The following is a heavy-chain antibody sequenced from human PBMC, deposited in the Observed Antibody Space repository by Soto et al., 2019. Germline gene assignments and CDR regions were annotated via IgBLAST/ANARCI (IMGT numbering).Heavy chain of an antibody. D-gene: IGHD1-1*01. Sequence: SETLSLTCAVYGGSFSGYYWSWIRQPPGKGLEWIGEINHSGSTNYNPSLKSRVTISVDTSKNQFSLKLSSVTAADTAVYYCARGFLERGWFDPWSQGTLVTVSS. CDR3: ARGFLERGWFDP. CDR1: GGSFSGYY. CDR2: INHSGST. V-gene: IGHV4-34*01. J-gene: IGHJ5*02.